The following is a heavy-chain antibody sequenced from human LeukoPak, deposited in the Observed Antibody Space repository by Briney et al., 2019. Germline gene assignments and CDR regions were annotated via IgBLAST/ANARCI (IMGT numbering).Heavy chain of an antibody. D-gene: IGHD3-22*01. CDR3: ARRILVHYDSSGYYYVSPFDAFDI. CDR1: GYSFTSYW. V-gene: IGHV5-51*01. CDR2: IYPGDSDT. Sequence: GESLEISCKGSGYSFTSYWIGWVRQMPGEGLEWMGIIYPGDSDTRYSPSFQGQVTISADKSISTAYLQWSSLKASDTAMYYCARRILVHYDSSGYYYVSPFDAFDIWGQGTMVTDSS. J-gene: IGHJ3*02.